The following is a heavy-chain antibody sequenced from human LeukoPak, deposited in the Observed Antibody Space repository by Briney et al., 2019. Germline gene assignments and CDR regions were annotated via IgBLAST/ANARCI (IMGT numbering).Heavy chain of an antibody. J-gene: IGHJ6*03. CDR1: GGSISSSSYY. D-gene: IGHD1-1*01. Sequence: PSETLSLTCTVSGGSISSSSYYWGWIRQPPGKGLGWIGSIYYSGSTYYNPSLKSRVTISVDTSKNQSSLKLSSVTAADTAVYYCARCGGELEGNLRYYYYYYMDVWGKGTTVTVSS. V-gene: IGHV4-39*01. CDR2: IYYSGST. CDR3: ARCGGELEGNLRYYYYYYMDV.